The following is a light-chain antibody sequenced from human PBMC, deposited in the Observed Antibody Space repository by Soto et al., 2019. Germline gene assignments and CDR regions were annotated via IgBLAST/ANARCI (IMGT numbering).Light chain of an antibody. CDR1: SSDVGGYNP. CDR2: DVT. CDR3: SSYAATNIVV. V-gene: IGLV2-8*01. Sequence: QSALTQPPSASGSPGQSVTISCTGTSSDVGGYNPVSWYQHLPGKAPKLLIYDVTKRPSGVPDRFSGSKSGNTASLTVSGLQAEDEADYYCSSYAATNIVVFGGGTKLTVL. J-gene: IGLJ2*01.